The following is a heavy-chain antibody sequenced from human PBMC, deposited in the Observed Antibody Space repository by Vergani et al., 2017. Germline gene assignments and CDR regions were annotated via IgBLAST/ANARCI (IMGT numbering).Heavy chain of an antibody. CDR2: ISGSGGST. D-gene: IGHD3-22*01. V-gene: IGHV3-23*01. Sequence: EVQLLESGGGLVQPGGSLRLSCAASGFTFSSYAMSWVRQAPGKGLEWVSAISGSGGSTYYADSVKGRFTISRDNSKNTLYLQMNSLRAEDTAVYYCAKQYGPSYYYDSSGYYEGIDDWGQGTLVTVSS. CDR3: AKQYGPSYYYDSSGYYEGIDD. J-gene: IGHJ4*02. CDR1: GFTFSSYA.